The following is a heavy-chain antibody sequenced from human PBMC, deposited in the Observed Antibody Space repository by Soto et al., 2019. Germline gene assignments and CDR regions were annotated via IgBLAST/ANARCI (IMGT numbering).Heavy chain of an antibody. J-gene: IGHJ4*02. CDR2: IYYSGST. CDR3: ARVRAAAGPTFDY. CDR1: GGSISSGGYY. Sequence: PSETLSLTCTVSGGSISSGGYYWSWIRQHPGKGLEWIGYIYYSGSTYYNPSLKSRVTISVDTSKNQFSLKLSSVTAADTAVYYCARVRAAAGPTFDYWGQGTLVTVYS. D-gene: IGHD6-13*01. V-gene: IGHV4-31*03.